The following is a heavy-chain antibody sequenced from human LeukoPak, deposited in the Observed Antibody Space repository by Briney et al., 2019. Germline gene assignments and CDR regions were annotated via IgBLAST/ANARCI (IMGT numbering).Heavy chain of an antibody. CDR3: AKGTGDMGYYFDR. V-gene: IGHV3-23*01. J-gene: IGHJ4*02. CDR1: GFTFSSYS. CDR2: IRVNDET. Sequence: GGSLRLSCAATGFTFSSYSMNWVRQAPGKGQEWVSGIRVNDETYYADSVKGRFTISRDNSENTLYLQMGGLRAEDTAVYYCAKGTGDMGYYFDRWGQGTLVTVSS. D-gene: IGHD7-27*01.